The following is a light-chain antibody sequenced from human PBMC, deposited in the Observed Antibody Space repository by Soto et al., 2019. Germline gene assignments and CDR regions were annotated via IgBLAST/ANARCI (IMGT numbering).Light chain of an antibody. CDR1: QSVSNN. J-gene: IGKJ1*01. CDR2: GAS. CDR3: QQHNNWPPT. Sequence: EIVMTQSPATLSVSPGERATLSCRASQSVSNNLAWYQQKPGQAPRLLIYGASTRATGFPARFSGSGSGTDFTLTISSLQSEDFAVYYCQQHNNWPPTFGEGTKVEIK. V-gene: IGKV3-15*01.